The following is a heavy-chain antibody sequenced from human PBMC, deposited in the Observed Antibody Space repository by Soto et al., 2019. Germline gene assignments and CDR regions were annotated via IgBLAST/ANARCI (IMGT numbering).Heavy chain of an antibody. J-gene: IGHJ4*02. V-gene: IGHV3-23*01. CDR2: ISGSGGST. CDR1: GFTFSSYA. Sequence: EVQLLESGGGLVQPGGSLRLSCAASGFTFSSYAMSWVRQAPGKGLEWVSAISGSGGSTYYADSVKGRFTISRDNSKNTRYLQMTSLRAEDTAVYYCASQWGAEHELSWFWGQGTLVTVSS. CDR3: ASQWGAEHELSWF. D-gene: IGHD3-16*02.